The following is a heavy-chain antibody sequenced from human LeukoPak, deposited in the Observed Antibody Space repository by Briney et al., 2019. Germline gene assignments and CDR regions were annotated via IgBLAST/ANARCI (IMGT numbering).Heavy chain of an antibody. J-gene: IGHJ4*02. CDR1: GFPLSSYA. V-gene: IGHV3-53*01. CDR2: IYSGGST. CDR3: ARESNYDTSGYSHY. D-gene: IGHD3-22*01. Sequence: GGSLRLSCAASGFPLSSYAMSWVRQAPGKGLEWVSVIYSGGSTYYADSVKGRFAISRDNSKKTLYLQMNSLRAEDTAVYYCARESNYDTSGYSHYWGQGTLVTVSS.